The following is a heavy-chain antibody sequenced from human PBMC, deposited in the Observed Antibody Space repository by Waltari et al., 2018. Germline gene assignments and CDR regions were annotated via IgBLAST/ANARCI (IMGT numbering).Heavy chain of an antibody. V-gene: IGHV1-69*15. D-gene: IGHD5-18*01. CDR2: IIPNFGTA. CDR3: ARGGDAALYNWFDP. Sequence: QVQLVQSGAEVKKPGSSVKVSCKASGGTFSSYAISWVRQAPGKGLEWMGRIIPNFGTANYAQKFQGRVTITADESTSTAYMELSSLRSEDTAVYYCARGGDAALYNWFDPWGQGTLVTVSS. J-gene: IGHJ5*02. CDR1: GGTFSSYA.